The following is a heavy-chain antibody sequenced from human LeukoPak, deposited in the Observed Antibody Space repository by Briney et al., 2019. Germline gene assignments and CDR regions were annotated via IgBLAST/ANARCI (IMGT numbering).Heavy chain of an antibody. CDR1: GGSIRSYY. Sequence: PSETLSLNCTVSGGSIRSYYWSWIRQPAGKGLEWIGRIYTSGSTNYNPSLKSRVTMSVDTSKNQFSLKLSSVTAADTAVYYCARGSTVWQGGWFDPWGQGTLVTVSS. CDR2: IYTSGST. D-gene: IGHD2-2*01. CDR3: ARGSTVWQGGWFDP. J-gene: IGHJ5*02. V-gene: IGHV4-4*07.